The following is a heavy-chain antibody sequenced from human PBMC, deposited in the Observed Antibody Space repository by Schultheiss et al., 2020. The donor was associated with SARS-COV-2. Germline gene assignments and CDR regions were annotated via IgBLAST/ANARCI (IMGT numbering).Heavy chain of an antibody. CDR2: IYYSGST. Sequence: SETLSLTCAVSGYSISSGYYWGWIRQHPGKGLEWIGYIYYSGSTNYNPSLKSRVTISVDRSKKQFSLKLSSVTAADTAVYYCARSGWGWFDPWGQGTTVTVSS. CDR3: ARSGWGWFDP. J-gene: IGHJ5*01. V-gene: IGHV4-38-2*01. CDR1: GYSISSGYY. D-gene: IGHD3-16*01.